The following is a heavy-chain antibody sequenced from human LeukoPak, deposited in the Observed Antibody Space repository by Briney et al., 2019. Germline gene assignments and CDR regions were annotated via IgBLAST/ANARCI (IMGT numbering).Heavy chain of an antibody. D-gene: IGHD3-10*01. V-gene: IGHV4-38-2*02. CDR1: GYSISSGYY. CDR3: ASAGGITMVGGVGNWFDP. J-gene: IGHJ5*02. Sequence: PSETLSLTCTVSGYSISSGYYWGWIRQPPGKGLEWIGSIYHSGSTYYNPSLKSRVTISVDTSKNQFSLKLSSVTAADTAVYYCASAGGITMVGGVGNWFDPWGQGTLVTVSS. CDR2: IYHSGST.